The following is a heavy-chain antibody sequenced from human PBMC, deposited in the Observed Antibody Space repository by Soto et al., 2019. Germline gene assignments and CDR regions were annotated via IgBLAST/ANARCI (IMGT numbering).Heavy chain of an antibody. CDR2: IYYSGST. D-gene: IGHD3-10*01. Sequence: SETLSLTCTVSGGSISSSSYYWGWIRQPPGKGREWIGSIYYSGSTYYNPSLKSRVTISVDTSKNQFSLKLSSVTAADTAVYYCARLRRADAGAYYSDVWGQGTTVTVS. CDR1: GGSISSSSYY. J-gene: IGHJ6*02. CDR3: ARLRRADAGAYYSDV. V-gene: IGHV4-39*01.